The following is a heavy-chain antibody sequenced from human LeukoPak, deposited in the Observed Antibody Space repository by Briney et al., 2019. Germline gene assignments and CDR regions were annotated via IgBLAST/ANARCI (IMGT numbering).Heavy chain of an antibody. D-gene: IGHD7-27*01. CDR1: GGTFSSYA. CDR3: ASGSLGPHYYYYRDV. J-gene: IGHJ6*03. CDR2: IIPIFGTA. V-gene: IGHV1-69*05. Sequence: SVKVSCKASGGTFSSYAISWVRQAPGQGLEWMGGIIPIFGTANYAQKFQGRVTITTDESTSTAYMELSSLRSEDTAVYYCASGSLGPHYYYYRDVWGKGTTVTVSS.